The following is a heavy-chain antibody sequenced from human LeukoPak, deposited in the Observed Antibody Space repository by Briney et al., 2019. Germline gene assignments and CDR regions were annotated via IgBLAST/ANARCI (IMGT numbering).Heavy chain of an antibody. V-gene: IGHV4-61*05. CDR1: GDSISNSNYF. CDR2: IYYSGSA. J-gene: IGHJ5*02. Sequence: SETLSLTCTVSGDSISNSNYFWDWIRQPPGKGLEWIGYIYYSGSAKYNPSLKSRVTISVNTSKNQFSLKLTSVTAADTAVYYCARGFGDWGLSWFDPWGQGTLVTVSS. D-gene: IGHD3-10*01. CDR3: ARGFGDWGLSWFDP.